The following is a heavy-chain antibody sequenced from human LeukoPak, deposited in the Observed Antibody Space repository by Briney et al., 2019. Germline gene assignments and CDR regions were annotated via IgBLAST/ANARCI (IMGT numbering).Heavy chain of an antibody. V-gene: IGHV3-7*01. Sequence: PWGSLSLSCAASGFTLSSYWMSWVRQAPGKGLEWVANIKQDGSEKYYVDSLQGRFTISRDNAKTSLYLQMNSLRAEDTAVYCCARDRVSGSPPRAYWGQGTLVTVSS. CDR3: ARDRVSGSPPRAY. CDR1: GFTLSSYW. J-gene: IGHJ4*02. CDR2: IKQDGSEK. D-gene: IGHD1-26*01.